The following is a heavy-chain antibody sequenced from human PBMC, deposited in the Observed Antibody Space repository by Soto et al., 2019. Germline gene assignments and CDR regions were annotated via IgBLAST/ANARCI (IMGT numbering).Heavy chain of an antibody. V-gene: IGHV1-18*04. J-gene: IGHJ6*02. CDR1: GYTFTSYG. CDR3: ARGTRYSSSWPTYYYYYYGMDV. Sequence: ASVKVSCKASGYTFTSYGISWVRQAPGQGLEWMGWISAYNGNTNYAQKLQGRVTMTTDTSTSTAYMELRSLRSDDTAVYYCARGTRYSSSWPTYYYYYYGMDVWGQGTTVTVSS. D-gene: IGHD6-13*01. CDR2: ISAYNGNT.